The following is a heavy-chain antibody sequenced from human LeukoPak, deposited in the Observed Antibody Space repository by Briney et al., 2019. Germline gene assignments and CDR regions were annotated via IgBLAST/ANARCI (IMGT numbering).Heavy chain of an antibody. CDR1: GGSFSGYY. D-gene: IGHD2-2*02. V-gene: IGHV4-34*01. CDR2: INHSGST. CDR3: ASMLPATAIHFDY. Sequence: SETLSLTCAVYGGSFSGYYWSWIRQPPGKGLEWIGEINHSGSTNYNPPLKSRVTISVDTSKNQFSLKLSSVTAADTAVYYCASMLPATAIHFDYWGQGTLVTVSS. J-gene: IGHJ4*02.